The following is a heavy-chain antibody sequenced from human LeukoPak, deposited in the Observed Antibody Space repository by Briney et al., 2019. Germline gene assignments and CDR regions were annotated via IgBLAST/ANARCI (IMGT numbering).Heavy chain of an antibody. CDR3: ARGRGFDP. J-gene: IGHJ5*02. CDR2: INHSGST. V-gene: IGHV4-34*01. CDR1: GGSFSGYY. Sequence: SETLSLTCAVYGGSFSGYYWSWTRQPPGKGLEWIGEINHSGSTNYNPSLKSRVTISVDTSKNQFSLKLSSVTAADTAVYYCARGRGFDPWGQGTLVTVSS.